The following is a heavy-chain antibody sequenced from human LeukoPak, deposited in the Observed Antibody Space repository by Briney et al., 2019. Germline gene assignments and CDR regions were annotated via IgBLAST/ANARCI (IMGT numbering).Heavy chain of an antibody. CDR1: GGSISSGDYY. V-gene: IGHV4-30-4*01. D-gene: IGHD3-22*01. Sequence: SQTLSLTCTVSGGSISSGDYYWSWIRQPPGKGLEWVGYVYYSGNTYYNPSLKSRVTISVDTSKNQFSLKLSSVTAADTAVYYCARDFASSGYYSPTGYYGMDVWGQGTTVTVSS. CDR3: ARDFASSGYYSPTGYYGMDV. J-gene: IGHJ6*02. CDR2: VYYSGNT.